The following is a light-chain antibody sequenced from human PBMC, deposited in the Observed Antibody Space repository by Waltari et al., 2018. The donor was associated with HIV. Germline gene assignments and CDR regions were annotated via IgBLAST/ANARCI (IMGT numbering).Light chain of an antibody. CDR3: LSADSSGTYV. Sequence: SSELTQPPSVSVSPGQTARITCSGDASPKPYTHWFQQKPGQAPVVVIHKNTERPSGIPARFSASRSGTTVTLTITGVQTDDEADYDCLSADSSGTYVFGPGTTVTVL. CDR2: KNT. J-gene: IGLJ1*01. CDR1: ASPKPY. V-gene: IGLV3-25*03.